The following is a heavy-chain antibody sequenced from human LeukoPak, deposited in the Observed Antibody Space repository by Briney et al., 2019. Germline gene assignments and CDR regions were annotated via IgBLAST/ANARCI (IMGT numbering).Heavy chain of an antibody. Sequence: ASVKVSCTASGYTFTGYYMHWVRQAPGQGLEWIGWINSNTGGTDYGQKFQGRVTMTKDTSSSTAYMDLSRLRLDDTAVYYCARGEVLYGGRFHVTDFWGQGTLLTVSS. CDR3: ARGEVLYGGRFHVTDF. V-gene: IGHV1-2*02. J-gene: IGHJ4*02. D-gene: IGHD1-26*01. CDR1: GYTFTGYY. CDR2: INSNTGGT.